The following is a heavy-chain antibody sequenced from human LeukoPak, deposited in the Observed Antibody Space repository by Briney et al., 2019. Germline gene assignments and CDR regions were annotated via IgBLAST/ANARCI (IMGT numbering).Heavy chain of an antibody. D-gene: IGHD2-2*01. Sequence: GGSLRLSCTASGFTVNSKYMSWVRQAPGKGLEWVSVLYSGGTAFYPDSVRGRFTISRDNSKNTLYLQMNSLRAEDTAVYYCAKVSTLYYYYGMDVWGQGTTVTVSS. CDR3: AKVSTLYYYYGMDV. V-gene: IGHV3-53*01. J-gene: IGHJ6*02. CDR1: GFTVNSKY. CDR2: LYSGGTA.